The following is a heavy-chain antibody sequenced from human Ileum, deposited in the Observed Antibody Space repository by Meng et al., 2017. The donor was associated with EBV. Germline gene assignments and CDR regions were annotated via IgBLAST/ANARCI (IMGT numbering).Heavy chain of an antibody. CDR1: GDSFSGSYW. CDR2: VYPSGTP. D-gene: IGHD3-16*01. J-gene: IGHJ4*02. CDR3: ARDAFQYASGIPAH. V-gene: IGHV4-4*02. Sequence: QLQDSGPRRVRPSGPLSFTCTVSGDSFSGSYWWSWVRQSPEKGLEWIGEVYPSGTPYYNPSLKSRVTISLDKSRNQFSLNLIHVTAADAAVYYCARDAFQYASGIPAHWGQGTLVTVSS.